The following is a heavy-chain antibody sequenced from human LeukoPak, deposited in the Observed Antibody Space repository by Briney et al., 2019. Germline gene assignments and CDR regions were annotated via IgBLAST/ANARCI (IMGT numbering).Heavy chain of an antibody. Sequence: GGSLRLSCAASGFTLSGYWMHWVRQAPGKGLVWVSRINTDGSTTDYADSVKGRLTISRDNAKNTLYLQMNSLRDEDTAVYYCARAVFWSGYYDYWGQGTLVTVSP. D-gene: IGHD3-3*01. CDR1: GFTLSGYW. V-gene: IGHV3-74*01. J-gene: IGHJ4*02. CDR2: INTDGSTT. CDR3: ARAVFWSGYYDY.